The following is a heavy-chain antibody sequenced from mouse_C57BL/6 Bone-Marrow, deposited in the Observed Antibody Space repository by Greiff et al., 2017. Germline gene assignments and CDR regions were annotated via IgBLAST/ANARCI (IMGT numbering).Heavy chain of an antibody. CDR3: ARPYYYGSSYSYYAMDY. J-gene: IGHJ4*01. D-gene: IGHD1-1*01. CDR2: IWSGGST. CDR1: GFSLTSYG. V-gene: IGHV2-2*01. Sequence: VQLVESGPGLVKPSQSLSITCTVSGFSLTSYGVHWVRQSPGKGLEWLGVIWSGGSTDYNAAFISRLSISKDNSKSQVFFKMNSLQADDTAIYYCARPYYYGSSYSYYAMDYWGQGTSVTVSS.